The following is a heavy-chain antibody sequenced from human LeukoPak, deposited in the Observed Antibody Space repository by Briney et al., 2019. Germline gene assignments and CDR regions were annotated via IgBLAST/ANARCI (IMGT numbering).Heavy chain of an antibody. J-gene: IGHJ5*02. V-gene: IGHV1-2*02. CDR3: ARSKAAGTSMAWFDP. Sequence: ASVKVSCKASGYTFTDYSMYWVRQAPGQGLEWMGWIDPNSGGTDYAQNFQGRVTMTRDSSISTAYMELSRLRSDDTAVYYCARSKAAGTSMAWFDPWGQGTLVTVSS. CDR1: GYTFTDYS. CDR2: IDPNSGGT. D-gene: IGHD6-13*01.